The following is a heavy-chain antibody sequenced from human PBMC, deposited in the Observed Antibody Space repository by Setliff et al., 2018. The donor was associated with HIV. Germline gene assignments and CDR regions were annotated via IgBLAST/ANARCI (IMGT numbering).Heavy chain of an antibody. J-gene: IGHJ5*02. D-gene: IGHD6-13*01. CDR2: IYYTGST. CDR1: GGSISRGGYY. CDR3: ARELRQQLTLNWLDP. Sequence: SETLSLTCTVSGGSISRGGYYWSWIRQHPGKGLEWIGYIYYTGSTYYNPSLKSRVTISVDTSENQFSLKLSSVTAADTAVYYCARELRQQLTLNWLDPWAREPWSPSPQ. V-gene: IGHV4-31*03.